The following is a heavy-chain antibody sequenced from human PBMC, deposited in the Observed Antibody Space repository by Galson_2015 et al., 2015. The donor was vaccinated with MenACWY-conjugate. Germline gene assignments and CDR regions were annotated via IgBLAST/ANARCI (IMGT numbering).Heavy chain of an antibody. CDR2: IWYDGSKT. Sequence: FLRLSCEASGFTFSSYAMHWVRQAPGKGLEWVAVIWYDGSKTYYEDSVKGRFTISRDNSKNTAYLQMNSLRAEDTAIYYCFAINSGIDFWGQGTLVTVSS. J-gene: IGHJ4*02. CDR1: GFTFSSYA. V-gene: IGHV3-33*01. CDR3: FAINSGIDF. D-gene: IGHD1-26*01.